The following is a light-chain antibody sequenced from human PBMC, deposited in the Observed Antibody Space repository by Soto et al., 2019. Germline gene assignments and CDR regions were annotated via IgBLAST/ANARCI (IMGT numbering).Light chain of an antibody. J-gene: IGKJ4*01. CDR1: QSISSY. Sequence: DIRMSQSPSSLSASVGDRVTITCRASQSISSYLNWYQQKPGKAPKLLIYAASSLQSGVPSRFSGSGSGTDFTLTISSLQADDFAIYYCQQYNGYRLAFGGGAK. CDR2: AAS. CDR3: QQYNGYRLA. V-gene: IGKV1-39*01.